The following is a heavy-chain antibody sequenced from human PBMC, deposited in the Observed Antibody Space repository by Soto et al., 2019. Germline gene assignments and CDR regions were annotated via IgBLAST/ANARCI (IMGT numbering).Heavy chain of an antibody. Sequence: GSLRLSCAASGFTFSSYSMNWVRQAPGKGLEWVSSISSSSSYIYYADSVKGRFTISRDNAKNSLYLQMNSLRAEDTAVYYCARGSRGGYDHQDYWGQGTLVTVSS. V-gene: IGHV3-21*01. CDR2: ISSSSSYI. D-gene: IGHD5-12*01. CDR1: GFTFSSYS. J-gene: IGHJ4*02. CDR3: ARGSRGGYDHQDY.